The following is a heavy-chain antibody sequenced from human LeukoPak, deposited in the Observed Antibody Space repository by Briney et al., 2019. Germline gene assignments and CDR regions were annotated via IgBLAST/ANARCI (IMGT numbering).Heavy chain of an antibody. CDR1: GSTFSDYS. D-gene: IGHD2-2*01. J-gene: IGHJ4*02. Sequence: PGGSLRLSCAASGSTFSDYSMNWVRQAPGKGLEWVSSISDDSNYIYYADSVKGRFTISRDNAKNSLYLQMNSLRAEDTAVYYCANHLACGSTSCPSFDYWGQGTLVTVSS. CDR3: ANHLACGSTSCPSFDY. V-gene: IGHV3-21*01. CDR2: ISDDSNYI.